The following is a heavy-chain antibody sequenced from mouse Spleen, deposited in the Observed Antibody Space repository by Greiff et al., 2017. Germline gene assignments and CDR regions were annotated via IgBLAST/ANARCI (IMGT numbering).Heavy chain of an antibody. CDR1: GYSITSGYY. V-gene: IGHV3-6*01. D-gene: IGHD1-2*01. J-gene: IGHJ4*01. Sequence: EVKLMESGPGLVKPSQSLSLTCSVTGYSITSGYYWNWIRQFPGNKLEWMGYISYDGSNNYNPSLKNRISITRDTSKNQFFLKLNSVTTEDTATYYCARNSLLRLLDYWGQGTSVTVSS. CDR2: ISYDGSN. CDR3: ARNSLLRLLDY.